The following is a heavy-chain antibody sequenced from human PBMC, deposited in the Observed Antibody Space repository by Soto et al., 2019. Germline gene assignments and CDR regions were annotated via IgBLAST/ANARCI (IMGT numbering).Heavy chain of an antibody. CDR3: ARVQRVKQRVARYNWFDH. CDR2: IYYSGST. Sequence: TLSLTCTVSGCSISSGGYYWSWIRQHPGKGLEWIGYIYYSGSTYYNPSLKSRVTISVDTSKNQFSLKLSSVTAADTAVYYCARVQRVKQRVARYNWFDHWGQGTLVTVSS. V-gene: IGHV4-31*03. J-gene: IGHJ5*02. CDR1: GCSISSGGYY. D-gene: IGHD6-25*01.